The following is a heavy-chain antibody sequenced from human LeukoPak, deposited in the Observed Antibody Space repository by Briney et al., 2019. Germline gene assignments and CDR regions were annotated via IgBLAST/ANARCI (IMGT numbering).Heavy chain of an antibody. J-gene: IGHJ4*02. Sequence: GASVKVSCKASGYTFTSYGISWVRQAPGQGLEWMGGIIPIFGTANYAQKFQGRVTITADESTSTAYMELSSLRSEDTAVYYCARHKGVVVPAGLDYWGRGTLVTVSS. CDR2: IIPIFGTA. CDR1: GYTFTSYG. D-gene: IGHD2-2*01. CDR3: ARHKGVVVPAGLDY. V-gene: IGHV1-69*13.